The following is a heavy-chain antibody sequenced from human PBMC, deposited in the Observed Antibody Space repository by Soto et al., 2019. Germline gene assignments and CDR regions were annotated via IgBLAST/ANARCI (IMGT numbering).Heavy chain of an antibody. J-gene: IGHJ4*01. CDR1: GFTFSDHY. D-gene: IGHD3-22*01. Sequence: GGALRLSCEGSGFTFSDHYMDWVSQAPGKGLEWVGRSRGKAQGYSTAYAASVKGRFTTSRDESKNSEYLQMNSLKTEDTAVYYCVRATYFSDSSGYTRFYDYWRHGTLVPV. CDR2: SRGKAQGYST. V-gene: IGHV3-72*01. CDR3: VRATYFSDSSGYTRFYDY.